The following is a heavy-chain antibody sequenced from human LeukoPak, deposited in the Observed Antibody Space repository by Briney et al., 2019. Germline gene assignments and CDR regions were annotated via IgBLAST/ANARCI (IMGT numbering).Heavy chain of an antibody. CDR2: ISSNGGST. V-gene: IGHV3-64*01. CDR3: AREDRMNYYGSGTNAFDI. CDR1: GFTFSSYA. J-gene: IGHJ3*02. D-gene: IGHD3-10*01. Sequence: PGGSLRLSCAASGFTFSSYAMHWVRQAPGKGLEYVSAISSNGGSTYYANSVNGRFTISRDNSKNTLYLQMGSLKAEDMAVYYCAREDRMNYYGSGTNAFDIWGQGTMVTVSS.